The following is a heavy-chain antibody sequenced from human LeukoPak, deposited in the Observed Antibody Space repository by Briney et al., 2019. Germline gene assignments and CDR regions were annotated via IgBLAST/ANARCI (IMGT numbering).Heavy chain of an antibody. CDR1: GGSISSYY. J-gene: IGHJ4*02. D-gene: IGHD5-12*01. CDR3: ARDRRGGSDLDY. CDR2: IYYSGST. V-gene: IGHV4-59*01. Sequence: SETLSLTCTVSGGSISSYYWSWIRQPPGKGLEWIGYIYYSGSTNYNPSLKSRVTISVDTSKNQFSLKLSSVTAADTAVYYCARDRRGGSDLDYWGQGTLVTVSS.